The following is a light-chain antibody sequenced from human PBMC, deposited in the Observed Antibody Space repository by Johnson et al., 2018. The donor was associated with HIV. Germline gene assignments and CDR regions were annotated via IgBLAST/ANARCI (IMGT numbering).Light chain of an antibody. V-gene: IGLV1-44*01. CDR3: AAWDDSLSGFYV. J-gene: IGLJ1*01. CDR2: DNN. CDR1: SSNIGSNT. Sequence: QPVLTQPPSASQTPGQRVTISCSGSSSNIGSNTVNWYQQLPGTAPKLLIYDNNQRPSGVPDRFSGSKSGTSASLAISGLQSEDEDDYCCAAWDDSLSGFYVFRPWTKVTAL.